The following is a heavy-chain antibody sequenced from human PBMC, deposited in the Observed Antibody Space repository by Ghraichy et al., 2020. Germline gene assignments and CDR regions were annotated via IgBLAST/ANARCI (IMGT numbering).Heavy chain of an antibody. CDR3: ARGSGWYYFDY. CDR2: IYHSGST. V-gene: IGHV4-30-2*01. Sequence: TLSLTCAVSGGSISSGGYSWSWIRQPPGKGLEWIGYIYHSGSTYYNPSLKSRVTISVDRSKNQFSLKLSSVTAADTAVYYCARGSGWYYFDYWGQGTLVTVSS. J-gene: IGHJ4*02. CDR1: GGSISSGGYS. D-gene: IGHD6-19*01.